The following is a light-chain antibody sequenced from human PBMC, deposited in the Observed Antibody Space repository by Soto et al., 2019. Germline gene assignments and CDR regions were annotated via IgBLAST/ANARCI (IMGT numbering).Light chain of an antibody. CDR1: SSDVGSYNL. Sequence: QSALTQPASVSGSPGQSITISCTGSSSDVGSYNLVSWYQQYPGKAPKLMIFEGNKRPSGVSNRFSASKSGNTASLTISGLQAEDEADYYCWSYAGRRTFEVFGGGTNVTVL. V-gene: IGLV2-23*03. J-gene: IGLJ2*01. CDR3: WSYAGRRTFEV. CDR2: EGN.